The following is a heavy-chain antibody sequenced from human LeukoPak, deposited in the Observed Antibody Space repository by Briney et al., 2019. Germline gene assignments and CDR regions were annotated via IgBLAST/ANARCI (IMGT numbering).Heavy chain of an antibody. J-gene: IGHJ6*02. CDR2: ITISSNFI. CDR3: ARDGHGDGFLTGYSYYGMDV. CDR1: GFSLSSYS. D-gene: IGHD3-9*01. Sequence: PGGSLRLSCAASGFSLSSYSMNWVRQAPGKGLEWVSSITISSNFIYYADSVKGRFTISRDNAKSSLFLQMNSLRAEDTAVYFCARDGHGDGFLTGYSYYGMDVWGQGTTVTVSS. V-gene: IGHV3-21*01.